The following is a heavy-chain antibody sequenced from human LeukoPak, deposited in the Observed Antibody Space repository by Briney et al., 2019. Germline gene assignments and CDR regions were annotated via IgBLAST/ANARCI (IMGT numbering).Heavy chain of an antibody. CDR3: ARSHYSSTSLDY. Sequence: GGSLRLSCAASGFTFSDYNMNWVRQSPEKGLEWVSSITSGTTYIYYADSVRGRFTLSRDNAKNSLYLQMNSLRAEDTAVYYCARSHYSSTSLDYWGQGTLVTVS. D-gene: IGHD6-13*01. J-gene: IGHJ4*02. V-gene: IGHV3-21*01. CDR2: ITSGTTYI. CDR1: GFTFSDYN.